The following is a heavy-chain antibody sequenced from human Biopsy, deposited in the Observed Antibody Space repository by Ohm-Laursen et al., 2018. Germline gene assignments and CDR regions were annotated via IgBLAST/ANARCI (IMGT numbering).Heavy chain of an antibody. V-gene: IGHV3-9*01. CDR1: GFRFDDYA. J-gene: IGHJ4*02. CDR3: VKSAYSSGFWEASDY. Sequence: SLRLSCTASGFRFDDYAMQWVRQAPGKGLEWVSGISWSSGTIGYADSVKGRFTVSRDNAKNSLFLQMNSLRVEDTALYYCVKSAYSSGFWEASDYLGQGTLVTVSS. D-gene: IGHD6-19*01. CDR2: ISWSSGTI.